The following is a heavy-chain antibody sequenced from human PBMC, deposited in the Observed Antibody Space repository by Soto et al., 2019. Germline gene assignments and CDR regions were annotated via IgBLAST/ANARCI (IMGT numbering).Heavy chain of an antibody. CDR2: IYPGDSDT. Sequence: GESLKISCQGSGYSFTSYWIGWVRQMPGKGLEWMGIIYPGDSDTRYSPSFQGQVTISADKSISTAYLQWSSLKASDTAMYYCARPGYSYGSYYYYYGMDVWGQGTTVTVSS. V-gene: IGHV5-51*01. CDR1: GYSFTSYW. D-gene: IGHD5-18*01. CDR3: ARPGYSYGSYYYYYGMDV. J-gene: IGHJ6*02.